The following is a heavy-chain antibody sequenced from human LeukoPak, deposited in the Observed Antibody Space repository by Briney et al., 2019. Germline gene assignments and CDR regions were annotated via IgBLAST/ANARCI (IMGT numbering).Heavy chain of an antibody. CDR3: AREGPMFDSGSYSKSLGY. J-gene: IGHJ4*02. Sequence: SETLSLTCTVSGGSISSYYWSWIRQPAGKGLEWIGRIYTSGSTNYNPSLKSRVTMSVDTSKNQFSLKVNSVTAADTAVYYCAREGPMFDSGSYSKSLGYWGQGILVTVSS. CDR2: IYTSGST. D-gene: IGHD3-10*01. CDR1: GGSISSYY. V-gene: IGHV4-4*07.